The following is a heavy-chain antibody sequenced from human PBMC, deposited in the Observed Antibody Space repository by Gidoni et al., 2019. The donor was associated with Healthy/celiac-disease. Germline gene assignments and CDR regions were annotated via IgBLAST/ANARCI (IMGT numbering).Heavy chain of an antibody. J-gene: IGHJ4*02. CDR3: ARAGYYGSGSYLDY. Sequence: EVQLVESGGGLVQPGRSLRLSCAASGFTFDDYAMHWVRQAPGKGLEWVSGISWNSGSIGYADSVKGRFTISRDNAKNSLYLQMNSLRAEDTALYYCARAGYYGSGSYLDYWGQGTLVTVSS. CDR1: GFTFDDYA. D-gene: IGHD3-10*01. CDR2: ISWNSGSI. V-gene: IGHV3-9*01.